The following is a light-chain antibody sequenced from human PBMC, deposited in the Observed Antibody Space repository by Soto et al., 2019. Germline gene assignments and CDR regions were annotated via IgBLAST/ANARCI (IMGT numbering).Light chain of an antibody. CDR2: AAS. CDR1: QGIRND. J-gene: IGKJ1*01. V-gene: IGKV1-6*01. Sequence: AIQMTQSPSSLSASVGDKVTITCRASQGIRNDLGWYQQRPGEAPKLLIYAASSLQIGVPSRFSGSGSGTDFTLTISSLQPEDFATYYCLQDYNYPWTFGQGTKVEIK. CDR3: LQDYNYPWT.